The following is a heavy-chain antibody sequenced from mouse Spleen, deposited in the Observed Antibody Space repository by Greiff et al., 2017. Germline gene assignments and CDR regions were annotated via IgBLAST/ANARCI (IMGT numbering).Heavy chain of an antibody. Sequence: EVKLVESGGGLVKPGGSLKLSCAASGFTFSAYGMHWVRQAPGKGLEWVAYISRGSSTIYYADTVKGRATISRDNAKNTLFLQMTSLRSEDAALYYCARTGVGRAMDYWGQGTSVTVSS. CDR1: GFTFSAYG. CDR2: ISRGSSTI. V-gene: IGHV5-17*01. J-gene: IGHJ4*01. CDR3: ARTGVGRAMDY. D-gene: IGHD1-3*01.